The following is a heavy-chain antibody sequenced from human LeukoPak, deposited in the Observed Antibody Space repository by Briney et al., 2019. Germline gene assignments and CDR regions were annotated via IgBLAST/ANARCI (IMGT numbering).Heavy chain of an antibody. CDR2: IRYSETET. V-gene: IGHV3-30*02. Sequence: GGSLRLSCATSRFIFTSYDMHWFRQAPGKGLEWVAFIRYSETETYYAESVKGRFTISRDNSKDTLYLQMNSLRAEDTAVYYCAKTPPRYYVKGSYPDYWGQGTLVIASS. J-gene: IGHJ4*02. D-gene: IGHD3-10*02. CDR1: RFIFTSYD. CDR3: AKTPPRYYVKGSYPDY.